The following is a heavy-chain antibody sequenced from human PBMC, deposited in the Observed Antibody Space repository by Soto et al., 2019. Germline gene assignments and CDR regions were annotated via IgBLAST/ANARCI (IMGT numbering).Heavy chain of an antibody. CDR2: IKQDGSEK. D-gene: IGHD6-19*01. Sequence: EVQLVESGGGLVQPGGSLRLSCAASGFTFSSYWMSWVRQAPGKGLEWVANIKQDGSEKYYVDSVKGRFTISRDNAKNSLYLKINSLRAEDTAVYYCAKTPPNSSGCYEYSHHWGQGTLVTVSS. CDR3: AKTPPNSSGCYEYSHH. CDR1: GFTFSSYW. V-gene: IGHV3-7*01. J-gene: IGHJ1*01.